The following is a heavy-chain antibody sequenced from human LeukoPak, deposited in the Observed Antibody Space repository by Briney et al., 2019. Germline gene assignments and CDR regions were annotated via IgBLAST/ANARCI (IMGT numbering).Heavy chain of an antibody. J-gene: IGHJ4*02. CDR3: ARRKKSTVVTASYYFDY. D-gene: IGHD4-23*01. CDR1: GYTFTSYD. Sequence: ASVKVSCKASGYTFTSYDINWVRQAPGQGLEWMGWINPNSGGTNYAQKFQGRVTMTRDTSISTAYMELSRLRSDDTAVYYCARRKKSTVVTASYYFDYWGQGTLVTVSS. CDR2: INPNSGGT. V-gene: IGHV1-2*02.